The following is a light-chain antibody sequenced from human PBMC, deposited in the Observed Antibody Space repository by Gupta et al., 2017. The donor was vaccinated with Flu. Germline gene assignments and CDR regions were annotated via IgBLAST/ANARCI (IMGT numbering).Light chain of an antibody. CDR2: GAY. CDR3: QQYNEGHKLT. CDR1: QTVSTK. V-gene: IGKV3-15*01. Sequence: AVLSVSPGETVTLTCRASQTVSTKVAWYQQKSGQDPRLIIQGAYTRASGVSDRFTGSGSGTEFSLTINSLQSEDFAVYYGQQYNEGHKLTFGRGTEVQIK. J-gene: IGKJ4*01.